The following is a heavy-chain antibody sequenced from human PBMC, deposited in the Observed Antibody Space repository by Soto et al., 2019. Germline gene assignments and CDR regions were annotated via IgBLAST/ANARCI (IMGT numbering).Heavy chain of an antibody. V-gene: IGHV3-23*01. CDR2: ISGSGGST. Sequence: GGSLRLSCAASGFTFSSYAMSWVRQAPGKGLEWVSAISGSGGSTYYADSVKGRFTISRDNSKNTLYLQMNSLRAEDTAVYYCAKDGYSVYFTLASYHSCIDVSGPATMVT. D-gene: IGHD5-12*01. J-gene: IGHJ6*02. CDR3: AKDGYSVYFTLASYHSCIDV. CDR1: GFTFSSYA.